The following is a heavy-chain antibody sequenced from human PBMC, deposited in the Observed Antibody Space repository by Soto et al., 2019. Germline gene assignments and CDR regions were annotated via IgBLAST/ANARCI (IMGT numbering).Heavy chain of an antibody. D-gene: IGHD6-13*01. V-gene: IGHV2-5*02. CDR2: IYWDDDK. CDR1: GFPLSTRGVH. J-gene: IGHJ4*02. CDR3: AHPGNKAAAGYYFDY. Sequence: SGPTLVNPTQTLTLTCTFSGFPLSTRGVHVGWIRQPPGKALEWLAIIYWDDDKRYSPSLKSRLTITKDTSKNQVVLTLTNMDPVDTATYYCAHPGNKAAAGYYFDYWGQGTLVTVS.